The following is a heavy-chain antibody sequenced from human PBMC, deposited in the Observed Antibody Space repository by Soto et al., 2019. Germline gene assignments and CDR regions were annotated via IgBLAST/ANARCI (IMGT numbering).Heavy chain of an antibody. CDR2: ISYDGSNK. Sequence: KGLEWVAVISYDGSNKYYADSVKGRFTISRDNSKNTLYLQMNSLRAEDTAVYYCARDSSSGDVGYYYYGMDVWGQGTTVTVSS. J-gene: IGHJ6*02. CDR3: ARDSSSGDVGYYYYGMDV. D-gene: IGHD6-6*01. V-gene: IGHV3-30-3*01.